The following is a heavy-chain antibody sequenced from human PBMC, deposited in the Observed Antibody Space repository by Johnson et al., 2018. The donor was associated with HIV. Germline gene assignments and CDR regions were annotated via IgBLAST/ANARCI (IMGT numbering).Heavy chain of an antibody. CDR2: FNWNGGST. V-gene: IGHV3-20*04. CDR3: AARYWPPIRAAFDM. D-gene: IGHD2-8*02. CDR1: GFTFDDYG. Sequence: VQLVESGGGVVRPGGSLRVSCAASGFTFDDYGMSWVRQAPGKGLEWVSSFNWNGGSTSYAYSVRCRFTISRDNAKNSLYLQMNSLRAEDTAFYYCAARYWPPIRAAFDMWGQGTMVTVSS. J-gene: IGHJ3*02.